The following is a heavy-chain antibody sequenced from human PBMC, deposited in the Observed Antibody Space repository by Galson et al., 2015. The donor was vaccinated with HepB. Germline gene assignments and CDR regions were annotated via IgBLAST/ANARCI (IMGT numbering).Heavy chain of an antibody. J-gene: IGHJ4*02. CDR1: GYTFTNFG. Sequence: SCKASGYTFTNFGMNWVRQAPGLGLEWMGWINTNTGNPVFAQGFTGRFVFSLDTSVSTAYLQISSLKAEDTAVYYCARDYYDSRSDYWGQGTLVTVSS. D-gene: IGHD3-22*01. CDR2: INTNTGNP. V-gene: IGHV7-4-1*02. CDR3: ARDYYDSRSDY.